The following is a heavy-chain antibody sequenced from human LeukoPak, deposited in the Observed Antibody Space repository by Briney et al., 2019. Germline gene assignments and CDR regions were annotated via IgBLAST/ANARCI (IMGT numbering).Heavy chain of an antibody. V-gene: IGHV4-30-2*01. CDR1: GGSISSGGYS. Sequence: SETLSLTCAVSGGSISSGGYSWSWIRQPPGKGLEWIGYIYHSGSTYHNPSLKSRVTISVDRSKNQFSLKLSSVTAADTAVYYCARVRYQLPNDNWFDPWGQGTLVTVSS. CDR2: IYHSGST. J-gene: IGHJ5*02. CDR3: ARVRYQLPNDNWFDP. D-gene: IGHD2-2*01.